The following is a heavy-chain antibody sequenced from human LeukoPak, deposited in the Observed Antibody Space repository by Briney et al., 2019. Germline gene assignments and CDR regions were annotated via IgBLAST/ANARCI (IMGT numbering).Heavy chain of an antibody. V-gene: IGHV3-49*04. CDR1: GFTFGDYA. CDR2: IRSKAYGGTT. J-gene: IGHJ4*02. Sequence: GGSLRLSCTASGFTFGDYAMSWVRQAPGKGLEWVGFIRSKAYGGTTGYAASVKGRFTISRDDSKSIAYLQMNSLKTEDTAVYYCTRDRGLWGSGGGDYWGQGTLVTVSS. D-gene: IGHD3-16*01. CDR3: TRDRGLWGSGGGDY.